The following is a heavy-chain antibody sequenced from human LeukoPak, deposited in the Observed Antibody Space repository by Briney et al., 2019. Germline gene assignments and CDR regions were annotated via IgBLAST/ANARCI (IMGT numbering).Heavy chain of an antibody. CDR1: GGSFSGYY. Sequence: SETLSLTCAVYGGSFSGYYWSWIRQPPGKGLEWIGEINHSGSTNYSPSLKSRVTISVDTSKNQFSLKLSSVTAADTAVYYCARQTGSGLFILPGGQGTLVTVSS. CDR2: INHSGST. D-gene: IGHD3/OR15-3a*01. V-gene: IGHV4-34*01. CDR3: ARQTGSGLFILP. J-gene: IGHJ4*02.